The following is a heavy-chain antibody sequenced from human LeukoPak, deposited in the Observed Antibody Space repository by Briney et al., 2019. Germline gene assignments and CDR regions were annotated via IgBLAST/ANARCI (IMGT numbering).Heavy chain of an antibody. Sequence: PSETLSLTCTVSGGSISSYYWSWIRQPPGKGLEWIGYIYYSGTTYYNPSLKSRVSMSVDTSKNQFSLKLSSVTAADTAVYYCASSDFSFGSGSPPYYFDYWGQGTLVTVSS. J-gene: IGHJ4*02. D-gene: IGHD3-10*01. CDR1: GGSISSYY. CDR2: IYYSGTT. CDR3: ASSDFSFGSGSPPYYFDY. V-gene: IGHV4-59*04.